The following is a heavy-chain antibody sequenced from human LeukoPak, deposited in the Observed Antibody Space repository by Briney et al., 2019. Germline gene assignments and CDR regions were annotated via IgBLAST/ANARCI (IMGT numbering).Heavy chain of an antibody. V-gene: IGHV1-69*05. J-gene: IGHJ4*02. Sequence: ASVKVSCKASGGTFSSYAISWVRQAPGQGLEWMGGIIPIFGTANYAQKFQGRVTITTDESTSTAYMELSSLRSEDTAVYYCAARSGGDCSGGSCYSGVYKIFDYWGQGTLVTVSS. CDR2: IIPIFGTA. CDR3: AARSGGDCSGGSCYSGVYKIFDY. CDR1: GGTFSSYA. D-gene: IGHD2-15*01.